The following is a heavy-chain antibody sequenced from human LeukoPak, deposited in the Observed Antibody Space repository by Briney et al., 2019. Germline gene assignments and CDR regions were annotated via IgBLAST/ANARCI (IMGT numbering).Heavy chain of an antibody. CDR3: ARDAIAVAGLGGY. Sequence: ASVKVSCKASGYTFTGYYMHWVRQAPGQGLEWMGWINPNSGGTNYGQKFQDRVTMTRDTSISTAYMELSSLRFDDTAVYYCARDAIAVAGLGGYWGQGTLVTVSS. J-gene: IGHJ4*02. V-gene: IGHV1-2*02. D-gene: IGHD6-19*01. CDR1: GYTFTGYY. CDR2: INPNSGGT.